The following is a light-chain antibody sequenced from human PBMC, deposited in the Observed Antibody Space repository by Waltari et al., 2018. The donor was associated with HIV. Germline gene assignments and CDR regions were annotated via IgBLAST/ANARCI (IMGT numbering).Light chain of an antibody. Sequence: EIVMTQSPATLSVSPGERVTLPCRASQNVNFNLAWYQQKPGQAPRLLIYGAYGRAAGIPARFSGSGSGTEFTLTISSLQSEDFAVYYCQQYENWPPITFGQGTRLEIK. J-gene: IGKJ5*01. CDR3: QQYENWPPIT. V-gene: IGKV3D-15*01. CDR2: GAY. CDR1: QNVNFN.